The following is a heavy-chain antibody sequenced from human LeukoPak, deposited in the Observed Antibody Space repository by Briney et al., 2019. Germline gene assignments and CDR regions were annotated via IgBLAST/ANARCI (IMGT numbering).Heavy chain of an antibody. CDR1: GFTFSTYW. V-gene: IGHV3-74*03. CDR3: ARHDPHLFY. D-gene: IGHD2-21*01. CDR2: INTDGRDT. J-gene: IGHJ4*02. Sequence: GGSLRLSCAASGFTFSTYWMHWVRQAPGKGLMWVSRINTDGRDTLYADSVKGRFTISRDNAKNALFLEMNSLRAEDTAVYYCARHDPHLFYWGQGTLVTVSS.